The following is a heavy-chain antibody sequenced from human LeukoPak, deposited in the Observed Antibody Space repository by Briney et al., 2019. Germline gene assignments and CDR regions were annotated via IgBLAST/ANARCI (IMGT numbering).Heavy chain of an antibody. D-gene: IGHD3-3*01. CDR2: IYHSGST. CDR3: ARSITMFGVVWDAFDI. Sequence: SGTLTLTCAVSGYTFSSGYYSCFIQPPPGKVHEWSGSIYHSGSTYYNPSLKSGVTISVVTSKIQFSLKLSSVTAADTAVYYCARSITMFGVVWDAFDIWGQGTMVTVSS. V-gene: IGHV4-38-2*01. J-gene: IGHJ3*02. CDR1: GYTFSSGYY.